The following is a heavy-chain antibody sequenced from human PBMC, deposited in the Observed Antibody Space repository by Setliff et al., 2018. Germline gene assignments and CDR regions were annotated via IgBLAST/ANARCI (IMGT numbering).Heavy chain of an antibody. CDR1: GFSFSSFW. D-gene: IGHD3-3*01. J-gene: IGHJ5*02. CDR2: IKQDGSEK. V-gene: IGHV3-7*01. Sequence: PGGSLRLSCAASGFSFSSFWLNWVRQAPGKGLEWVANIKQDGSEKYYVDSVKGRFTIARDNTKNSLYLQMNSLRAEDTAVYYCTGDVYDFRTGQGGPWGQRTRVTVLL. CDR3: TGDVYDFRTGQGGP.